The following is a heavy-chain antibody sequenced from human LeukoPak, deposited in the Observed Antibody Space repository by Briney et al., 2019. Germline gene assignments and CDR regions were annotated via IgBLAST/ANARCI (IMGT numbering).Heavy chain of an antibody. CDR2: INHSGST. CDR1: GGSFSGYY. CDR3: ASDVVPAAPGAFDI. D-gene: IGHD2-2*01. Sequence: SENLSLTCAVYGGSFSGYYWSWIRQPPGKGLEWIGEINHSGSTNYNPSLKSRVTISVDTSKNQFSLKLSSVTAADTAVYYCASDVVPAAPGAFDIWGQGTMVTVSS. J-gene: IGHJ3*02. V-gene: IGHV4-34*01.